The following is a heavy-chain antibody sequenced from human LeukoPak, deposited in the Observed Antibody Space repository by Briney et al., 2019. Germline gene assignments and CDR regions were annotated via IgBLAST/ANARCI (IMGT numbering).Heavy chain of an antibody. D-gene: IGHD3-10*01. CDR3: ARQSRDGSKTRGYYFDY. Sequence: GESLKISCKGSGYRFTSYWIGWVRQMPGNGLESMGIIYPADSDTTYSPSFQGQVTISADKSISTVYLQWSSLKASDTAVYYCARQSRDGSKTRGYYFDYWGQGTLVTVSS. J-gene: IGHJ4*02. CDR1: GYRFTSYW. V-gene: IGHV5-51*01. CDR2: IYPADSDT.